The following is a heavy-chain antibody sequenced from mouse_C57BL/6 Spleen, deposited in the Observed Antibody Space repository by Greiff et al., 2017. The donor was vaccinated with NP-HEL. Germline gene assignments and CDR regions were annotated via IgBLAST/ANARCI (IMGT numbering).Heavy chain of an antibody. D-gene: IGHD1-1*01. J-gene: IGHJ3*01. V-gene: IGHV1-15*01. CDR2: IDPETGGT. Sequence: QVHVKQSGAELVRPGASVTLSCKASGYTFTDYEMHWVKQTPVHGLEWIGAIDPETGGTAYNQKFKGKAILTADKSSSTAYMELRSLTSEDSAVYYCTRWGYGSSWFAYWGQGTLVTVSA. CDR1: GYTFTDYE. CDR3: TRWGYGSSWFAY.